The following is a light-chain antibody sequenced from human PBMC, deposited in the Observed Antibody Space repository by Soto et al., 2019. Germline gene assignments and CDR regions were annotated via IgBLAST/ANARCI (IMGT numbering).Light chain of an antibody. J-gene: IGKJ4*01. CDR1: QRVSSY. CDR2: DAS. V-gene: IGKV3-11*01. Sequence: EIVLTQSPATLFLSPGERATLSCRANQRVSSYLTWYQQKPGQAPRLPIYDASNRATGIPARFSGSGSGTDFTLTISSLEPEDFAVYYCQQRSNWPPTFGGGTKVEIK. CDR3: QQRSNWPPT.